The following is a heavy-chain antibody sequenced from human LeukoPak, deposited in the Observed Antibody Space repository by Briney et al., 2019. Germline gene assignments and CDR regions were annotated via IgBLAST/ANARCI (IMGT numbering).Heavy chain of an antibody. Sequence: SETLSLTCTVSGDSMNEYYWSWVRQPPGKGLDYIGNIDHRGNTYYNPSLKSRLTILLDTSRNQFSLRLSSVTAADTAVYYCARERGYYDSSGYGSYSDYWGHGTLVTVSS. J-gene: IGHJ4*01. CDR3: ARERGYYDSSGYGSYSDY. CDR1: GDSMNEYY. CDR2: IDHRGNT. D-gene: IGHD3-22*01. V-gene: IGHV4-38-2*02.